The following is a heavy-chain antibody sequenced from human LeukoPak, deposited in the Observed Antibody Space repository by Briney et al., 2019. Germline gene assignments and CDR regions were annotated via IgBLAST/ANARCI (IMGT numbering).Heavy chain of an antibody. Sequence: GGSLRLSCVTSGFAFDKYSMNWVRQGPGKGLEWVSYINGNSGTISYGDSVKGRFTISRDNAKNSVYLQMNSLRHEDTGVYYCAREPKGQYDAFDVWGQGTMVTVSS. CDR1: GFAFDKYS. J-gene: IGHJ3*01. D-gene: IGHD5-24*01. CDR3: AREPKGQYDAFDV. CDR2: INGNSGTI. V-gene: IGHV3-48*02.